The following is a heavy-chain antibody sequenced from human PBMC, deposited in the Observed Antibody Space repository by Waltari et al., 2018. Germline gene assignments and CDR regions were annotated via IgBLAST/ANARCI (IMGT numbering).Heavy chain of an antibody. V-gene: IGHV3-9*01. D-gene: IGHD6-13*01. CDR1: GFTFDDYA. CDR2: ISLNSGSI. Sequence: EVQLVESGGGLVQPGRSLRLSCAASGFTFDDYAMHWVRQAPGKGLEWVSGISLNSGSIGYADLVKGRFTISRDNAKNSLYLQMNSLRAEDTALYYCAKDITSSSWYDPLFDYWGQGTLVTVSS. J-gene: IGHJ4*02. CDR3: AKDITSSSWYDPLFDY.